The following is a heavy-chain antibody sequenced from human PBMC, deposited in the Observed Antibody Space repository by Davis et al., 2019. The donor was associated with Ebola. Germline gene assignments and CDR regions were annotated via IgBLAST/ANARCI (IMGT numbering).Heavy chain of an antibody. D-gene: IGHD2-2*01. CDR3: AKEVPAAITWFDP. Sequence: PGGSLRLSCAASGFTFSSYAMHWVRQAPGKGLEWVAVISYDGSNKYYADSVKGRFTISRDNSKNTLYLQMNSLRAEDTAVYYCAKEVPAAITWFDPWGQGTLVTVSS. CDR2: ISYDGSNK. CDR1: GFTFSSYA. J-gene: IGHJ5*02. V-gene: IGHV3-30-3*01.